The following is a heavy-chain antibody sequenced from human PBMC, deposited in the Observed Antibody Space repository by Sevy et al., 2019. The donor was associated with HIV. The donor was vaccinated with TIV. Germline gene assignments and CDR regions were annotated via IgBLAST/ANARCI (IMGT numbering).Heavy chain of an antibody. Sequence: ASVKVSCKASGGTFSSYAISWVRQAPGQGLEWMGGIIPIFGTANYAQKFQGRVTITADESTSTAYMELSSLRSEDTAVYYCARDLNDSSGYWDHDAFDIWGQGTMVTVSS. D-gene: IGHD3-22*01. CDR3: ARDLNDSSGYWDHDAFDI. J-gene: IGHJ3*02. CDR1: GGTFSSYA. CDR2: IIPIFGTA. V-gene: IGHV1-69*13.